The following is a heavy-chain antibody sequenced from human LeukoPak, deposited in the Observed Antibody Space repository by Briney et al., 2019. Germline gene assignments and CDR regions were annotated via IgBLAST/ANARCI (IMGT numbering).Heavy chain of an antibody. Sequence: GGSLRLSWAASGFTFSSYAMSWVRQAPGKGLDWVSAISGSGRSTYYADSVQGRFTISRDNSKKTLYMQMNSLSAEDTDVSYCAKDLSAPYAPTTFDYWGQGTLVTVSS. D-gene: IGHD1-14*01. CDR3: AKDLSAPYAPTTFDY. CDR2: ISGSGRST. V-gene: IGHV3-23*01. CDR1: GFTFSSYA. J-gene: IGHJ4*02.